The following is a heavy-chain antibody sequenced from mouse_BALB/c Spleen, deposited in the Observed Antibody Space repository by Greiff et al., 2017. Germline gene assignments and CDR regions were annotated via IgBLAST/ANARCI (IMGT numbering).Heavy chain of an antibody. CDR2: ISSGGST. J-gene: IGHJ3*01. Sequence: DVHLVESGGGLVKPGGSLKLSCAASGFTFSSYAMSWVRQTPEKRLEWVASISSGGSTYYPDSVKGRFTISRDNARNILYLQMSSLRSEDTAMYYCARALITTVPFAYWGQGTLVTVSA. V-gene: IGHV5-6-5*01. D-gene: IGHD1-2*01. CDR3: ARALITTVPFAY. CDR1: GFTFSSYA.